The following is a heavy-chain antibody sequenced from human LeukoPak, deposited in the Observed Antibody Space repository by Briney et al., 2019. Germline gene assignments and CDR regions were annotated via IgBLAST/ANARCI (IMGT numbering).Heavy chain of an antibody. Sequence: ASVKVSCMASGYTFTGYYMHWVRQAPGQALEWMGWINPNSGGTNYAQKDQGRVTMTRDTSISTAYMELSRLRSDDTAVYYCARVLAYYYDSSGSNFDYWGQGTLVTVSS. CDR3: ARVLAYYYDSSGSNFDY. CDR1: GYTFTGYY. D-gene: IGHD3-22*01. J-gene: IGHJ4*02. V-gene: IGHV1-2*02. CDR2: INPNSGGT.